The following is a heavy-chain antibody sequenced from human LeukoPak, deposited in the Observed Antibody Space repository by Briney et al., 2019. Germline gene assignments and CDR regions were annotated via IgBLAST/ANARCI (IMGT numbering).Heavy chain of an antibody. D-gene: IGHD6-13*01. Sequence: GGSLRLSCAASGFTFSSYSVNWVRQAPGKGLEWVSSISSSSNYIYYADSVKGRFTISRDNAKNSLYLQMNSLRAEDTAVYYCARDLIAAAVSFDYWGQGTLVTVSS. J-gene: IGHJ4*02. CDR2: ISSSSNYI. CDR3: ARDLIAAAVSFDY. V-gene: IGHV3-21*01. CDR1: GFTFSSYS.